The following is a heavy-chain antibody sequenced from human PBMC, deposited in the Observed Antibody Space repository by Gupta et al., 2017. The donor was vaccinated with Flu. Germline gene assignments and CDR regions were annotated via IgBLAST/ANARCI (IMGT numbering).Heavy chain of an antibody. CDR1: GLIVSSNF. V-gene: IGHV3-66*02. J-gene: IGHJ6*02. CDR3: ARDRMLDATDDYYYYGMDV. D-gene: IGHD2-8*01. Sequence: EVQLVESGGGLVQPGGSLRLSCAASGLIVSSNFMTWVRQAPGQGLEWVSITYSGGATYYADSVKGRFTISRDNSKNTLYLQMNSLRTEETAVYYCARDRMLDATDDYYYYGMDVWGQVTTVTVSS. CDR2: TYSGGAT.